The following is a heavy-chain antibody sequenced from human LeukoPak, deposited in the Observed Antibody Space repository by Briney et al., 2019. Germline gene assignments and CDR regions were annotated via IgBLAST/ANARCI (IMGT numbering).Heavy chain of an antibody. Sequence: GGSLRLSCAASGFTFSSYSMNWVRQAPGKGLEWVAVIWYDGSNKYYADSVKGRFTISRDNSKNTLYLQMNSLRAEDTAVYYCTTVNSGSHDYWGQGTLVTVSS. CDR3: TTVNSGSHDY. J-gene: IGHJ4*02. V-gene: IGHV3-33*08. CDR2: IWYDGSNK. CDR1: GFTFSSYS. D-gene: IGHD1-26*01.